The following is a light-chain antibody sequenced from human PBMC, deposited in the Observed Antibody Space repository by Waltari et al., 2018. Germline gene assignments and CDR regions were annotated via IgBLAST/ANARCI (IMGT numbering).Light chain of an antibody. CDR2: HAS. CDR3: QHYVNLPAT. Sequence: EVVLTQSPGPLSLSQGEGATLSCRASQSISHYLAWYQQKPGQAPRLLIYHASSRAPGIPDRFSGSGSGTDFSLTISRLEPEDFAVYYCQHYVNLPATFGQGTKVEIK. CDR1: QSISHY. J-gene: IGKJ1*01. V-gene: IGKV3-20*01.